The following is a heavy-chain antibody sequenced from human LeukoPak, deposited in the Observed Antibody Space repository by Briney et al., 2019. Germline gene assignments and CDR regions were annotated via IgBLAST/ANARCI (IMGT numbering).Heavy chain of an antibody. V-gene: IGHV4-34*01. CDR3: AGGGYIAAAGTSSEYYYYGMDV. D-gene: IGHD6-13*01. Sequence: SDTLTLTCAVYGGFFCGYYWSWIRHPPGKGLEWIGEINHSGSTNYNLSLKSRVTISVDTSKNQFSLKLSSVTAAETAVYYCAGGGYIAAAGTSSEYYYYGMDVWGKGTTVTVSS. CDR1: GGFFCGYY. CDR2: INHSGST. J-gene: IGHJ6*04.